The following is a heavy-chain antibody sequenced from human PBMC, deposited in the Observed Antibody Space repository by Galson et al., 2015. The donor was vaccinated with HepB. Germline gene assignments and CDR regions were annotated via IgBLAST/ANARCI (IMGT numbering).Heavy chain of an antibody. CDR3: ARGSSDWFRFDP. CDR2: ISPKSGAT. J-gene: IGHJ5*02. V-gene: IGHV1-2*06. CDR1: GYTFTDHY. Sequence: SVKVSCKASGYTFTDHYIRWVRQAPGQELQWMGRISPKSGATNYPQKFQGRVTMTSDTSISTAYMELSRLNSDDTAVYYCARGSSDWFRFDPWGQGTLVTVSS. D-gene: IGHD6-25*01.